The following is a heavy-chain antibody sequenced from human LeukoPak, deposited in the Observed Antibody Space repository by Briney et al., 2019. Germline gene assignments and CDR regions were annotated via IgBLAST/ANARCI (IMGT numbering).Heavy chain of an antibody. J-gene: IGHJ4*02. CDR1: GGSFSGYY. CDR3: ARVRVTYDSSGYSTHYYFDY. V-gene: IGHV4-34*01. D-gene: IGHD3-22*01. Sequence: SETLSLTCAVYGGSFSGYYWSWIRQPPGKGLEWIGEINHSGSTNYNPSLKSRVTISVDTSKNQFPLKLSSVTAADTAVYYCARVRVTYDSSGYSTHYYFDYWGQGTLVTVSS. CDR2: INHSGST.